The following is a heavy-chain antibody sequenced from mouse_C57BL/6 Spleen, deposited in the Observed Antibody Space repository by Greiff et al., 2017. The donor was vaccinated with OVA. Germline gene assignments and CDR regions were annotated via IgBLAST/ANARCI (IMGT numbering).Heavy chain of an antibody. V-gene: IGHV1-81*01. CDR2: IYPRSGNT. D-gene: IGHD1-1*01. J-gene: IGHJ4*01. Sequence: VQLQQSGAELARPGASVKLSCKASGYTFTSYGISWVKQRTGQGLEWIGEIYPRSGNTYYNEKFKGKATLTADKSSSTAYMELRSLTSDDSAVYFCARKGILLRSSYAMDYWGQGTSVTVSS. CDR3: ARKGILLRSSYAMDY. CDR1: GYTFTSYG.